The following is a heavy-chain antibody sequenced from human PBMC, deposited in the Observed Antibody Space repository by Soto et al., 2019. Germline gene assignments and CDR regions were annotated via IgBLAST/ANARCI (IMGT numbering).Heavy chain of an antibody. CDR3: ARDPNGAAAGYFDY. J-gene: IGHJ4*02. D-gene: IGHD6-13*01. V-gene: IGHV3-33*01. Sequence: SLRLSCAASGFTFSSYGMHWVRQAPGKGLEWVAVIWYDGSNKYYADSVKGRFTISRDNSKNTLYLQMNSLRAEDTAVYYCARDPNGAAAGYFDYWGQGTLVTVSS. CDR1: GFTFSSYG. CDR2: IWYDGSNK.